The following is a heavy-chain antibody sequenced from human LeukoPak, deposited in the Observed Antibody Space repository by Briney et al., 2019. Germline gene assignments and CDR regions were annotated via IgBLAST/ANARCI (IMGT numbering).Heavy chain of an antibody. D-gene: IGHD6-6*01. Sequence: PSETLSLTCTVSGGSISSGDYYWSWIRQPPGKGLEWIGYIYYTGSTNYNPSLKSRVTVSVDTSRNQFSLRLSSVTAADTAVYYCARGGSRVISSSDFDSWGQGILVTVSS. J-gene: IGHJ4*02. CDR3: ARGGSRVISSSDFDS. CDR1: GGSISSGDYY. V-gene: IGHV4-30-4*02. CDR2: IYYTGST.